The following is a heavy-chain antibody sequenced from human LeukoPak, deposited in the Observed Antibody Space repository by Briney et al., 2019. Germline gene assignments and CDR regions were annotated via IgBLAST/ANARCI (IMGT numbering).Heavy chain of an antibody. J-gene: IGHJ4*02. CDR1: GFTSSIYA. CDR3: AKAVSVVAAGKIDY. CDR2: IRGSGVST. Sequence: GGCLRLSCAAPGFTSSIYAMSWGSQPARKGLEWVSAIRGSGVSTYYADSVTGRFTISRDNSKNTLYLQMNSLRAEDTAVYYCAKAVSVVAAGKIDYWGQGTLVTVSS. D-gene: IGHD2-15*01. V-gene: IGHV3-23*01.